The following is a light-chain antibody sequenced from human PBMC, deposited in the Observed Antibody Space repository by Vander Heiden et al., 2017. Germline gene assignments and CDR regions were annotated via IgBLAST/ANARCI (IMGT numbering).Light chain of an antibody. Sequence: QPALTQPASVSGSPGQSITASCTEPSGDVCGYNYVSWYQQHPGKAPKLMIYDVSKRPSGVSNRFSGSKSGNTASLTISGLQAEDEADYYCSSYTSSSTVVFGGGTKLTGL. CDR1: SGDVCGYNY. CDR3: SSYTSSSTVV. J-gene: IGLJ2*01. CDR2: DVS. V-gene: IGLV2-14*01.